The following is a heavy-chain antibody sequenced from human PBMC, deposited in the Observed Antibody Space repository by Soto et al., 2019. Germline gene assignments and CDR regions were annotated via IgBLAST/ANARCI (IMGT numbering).Heavy chain of an antibody. J-gene: IGHJ4*02. CDR2: FDPEDGET. CDR1: GYTLTELS. D-gene: IGHD2-15*01. CDR3: ATEGFDCSGGSCRRAQFDY. Sequence: ASVKVSCKVSGYTLTELSMHWVRQAPGKGLEWMGGFDPEDGETIYAQKFQGRVTMTEDTSTDTAYMELSSLRSEDTAVYYCATEGFDCSGGSCRRAQFDYWGQGTLVTVSS. V-gene: IGHV1-24*01.